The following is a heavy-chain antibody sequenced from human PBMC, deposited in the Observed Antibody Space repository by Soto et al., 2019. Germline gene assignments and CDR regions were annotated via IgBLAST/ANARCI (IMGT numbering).Heavy chain of an antibody. V-gene: IGHV3-66*01. CDR1: GFTVSSNY. CDR2: IYSGGST. CDR3: ARGLVTARYYYYGMDV. J-gene: IGHJ6*02. D-gene: IGHD6-19*01. Sequence: EVQLVESGGGLVQPGGSLRLSCAASGFTVSSNYMSWVRQAPGKGLEWVSVIYSGGSTYYADSVKGRFTISRDNSKNTLYLQMNSLRAEDTAVYYCARGLVTARYYYYGMDVWGQGTTVTVSS.